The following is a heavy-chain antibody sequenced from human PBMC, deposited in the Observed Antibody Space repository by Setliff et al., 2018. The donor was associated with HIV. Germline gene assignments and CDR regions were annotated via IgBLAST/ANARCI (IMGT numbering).Heavy chain of an antibody. CDR2: INHSGST. CDR1: GGSFTGYY. V-gene: IGHV4-34*01. D-gene: IGHD3-16*01. J-gene: IGHJ5*02. Sequence: SETLSLTCTVYGGSFTGYYWTWIRQPPGKGLEWIGEINHSGSTNYNPSLESRVTISVDTSKKHFSLRLTSVTAADTAVYFCAKRTFGSGRLDPWGQGTLVTSPQ. CDR3: AKRTFGSGRLDP.